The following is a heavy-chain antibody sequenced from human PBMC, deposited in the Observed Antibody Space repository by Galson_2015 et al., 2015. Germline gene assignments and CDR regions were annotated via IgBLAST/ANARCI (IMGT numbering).Heavy chain of an antibody. J-gene: IGHJ3*02. CDR2: FSHSGADT. CDR1: GFTFSNYA. V-gene: IGHV3-23*01. D-gene: IGHD7-27*01. Sequence: SLRLSCAASGFTFSNYAMSWLRQAPGKGLEWVSTFSHSGADTYYAESVKGRFTISRDNSKNTLYLRMNSLRAEDTAVYYCAKRGGERGWGAFDIWGQGTMVTVSS. CDR3: AKRGGERGWGAFDI.